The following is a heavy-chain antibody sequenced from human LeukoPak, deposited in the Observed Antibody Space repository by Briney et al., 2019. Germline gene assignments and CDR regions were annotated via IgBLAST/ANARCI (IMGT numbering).Heavy chain of an antibody. V-gene: IGHV3-23*01. Sequence: GGSLRLSCAASGFTFSSYAMSWVRQAPGKGLEWVSAISGSGGSTYYADSVKGRFTISRDNSKNTLYLQMNSLRAEDTAVYYCAKDRRDYYDSSGYSNYFDYWGQGTLVTVSS. D-gene: IGHD3-22*01. J-gene: IGHJ4*02. CDR1: GFTFSSYA. CDR3: AKDRRDYYDSSGYSNYFDY. CDR2: ISGSGGST.